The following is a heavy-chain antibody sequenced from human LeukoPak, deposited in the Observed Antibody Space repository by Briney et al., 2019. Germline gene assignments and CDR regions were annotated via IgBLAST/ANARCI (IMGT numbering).Heavy chain of an antibody. Sequence: EGSLRLSCAASGFTFSSYDMHWVRQATGKCQEWVSAIGTAGDTYYPGSVKGRFTISRENAENSLYLQMNSLRAGDTAMYYCARAGSGWYYFDYWGQGTLVTVSS. V-gene: IGHV3-13*01. CDR3: ARAGSGWYYFDY. CDR1: GFTFSSYD. J-gene: IGHJ4*02. D-gene: IGHD6-19*01. CDR2: IGTAGDT.